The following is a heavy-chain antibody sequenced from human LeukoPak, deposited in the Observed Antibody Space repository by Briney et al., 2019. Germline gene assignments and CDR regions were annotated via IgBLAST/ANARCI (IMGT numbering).Heavy chain of an antibody. Sequence: GGSLRLSCAASGFIFSSYAMSWVRQAPGKGLEWVSTISGSGFNTYYADSVKGRFTISRDNSKNMLYLQMNSLRAEDTAVHYCAKDSTVTTGRFDPWGQGTLVTVSS. J-gene: IGHJ5*02. CDR2: ISGSGFNT. D-gene: IGHD4-17*01. V-gene: IGHV3-23*01. CDR3: AKDSTVTTGRFDP. CDR1: GFIFSSYA.